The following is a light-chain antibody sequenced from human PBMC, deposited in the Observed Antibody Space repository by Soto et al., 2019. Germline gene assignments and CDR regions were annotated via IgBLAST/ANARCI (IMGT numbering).Light chain of an antibody. CDR3: HQYDNAPLT. CDR1: QSVGSNF. CDR2: HAS. V-gene: IGKV3-20*01. Sequence: EIVLTQSPGTLSLSPGERATLSCRASQSVGSNFLAWYQQRPGQPPRLLVYHASRRATGIPDRFSGSGSGADFTLPISRLEPEDFAAYYCHQYDNAPLTFGGGTKVDIK. J-gene: IGKJ4*01.